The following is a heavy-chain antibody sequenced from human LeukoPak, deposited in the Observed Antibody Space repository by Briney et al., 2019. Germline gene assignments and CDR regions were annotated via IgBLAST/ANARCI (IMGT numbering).Heavy chain of an antibody. CDR2: IYYSGST. Sequence: SETLSPTCTVSGGSISSSSYYWGWIRQPPGKGLEWIGSIYYSGSTYYNPSLKSRVTISVDTSKNQFSLKLSSVTAADTAVYYCARHEFVGATVFDYWGQGTLVTVSS. D-gene: IGHD1-26*01. J-gene: IGHJ4*02. V-gene: IGHV4-39*01. CDR1: GGSISSSSYY. CDR3: ARHEFVGATVFDY.